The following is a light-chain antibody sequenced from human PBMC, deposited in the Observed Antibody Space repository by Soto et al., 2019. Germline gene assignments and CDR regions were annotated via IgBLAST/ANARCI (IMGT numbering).Light chain of an antibody. Sequence: QSVLTQPASVSGSPGQSITISCTGTSSDVGGYNYVSWYQQHPGKAPKLMIYEVSNRPSGVSNRFSGSKSGNTASLTISGLQAEDEADYYCSSYTSSSHLVFGTGTKVTVL. CDR2: EVS. V-gene: IGLV2-14*01. CDR1: SSDVGGYNY. J-gene: IGLJ1*01. CDR3: SSYTSSSHLV.